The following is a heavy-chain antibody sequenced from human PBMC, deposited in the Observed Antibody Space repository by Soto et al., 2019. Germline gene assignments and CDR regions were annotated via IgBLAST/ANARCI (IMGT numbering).Heavy chain of an antibody. CDR2: FFIGGNT. Sequence: SETLSLTCPVSGGSISSSTYYWGWMRQPPGKGLEWIGSFFIGGNTNYNPSLKSRVTISVDTSKNQFSLKLSSVTAADTAVYYCARDPADSSGYHHYYYYGMDVWGQGTTVTVSS. CDR1: GGSISSSTYY. D-gene: IGHD3-22*01. J-gene: IGHJ6*02. CDR3: ARDPADSSGYHHYYYYGMDV. V-gene: IGHV4-39*07.